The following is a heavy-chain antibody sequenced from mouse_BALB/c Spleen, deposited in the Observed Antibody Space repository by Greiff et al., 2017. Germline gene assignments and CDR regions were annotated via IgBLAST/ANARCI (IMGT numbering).Heavy chain of an antibody. CDR3: ASNDYGSFAY. V-gene: IGHV5-17*02. Sequence: EVQLQESGGGLVQPGGSRKLSCAASGFTFSSFGMHWVRQAPEKGLEWVAYISSGSSTIYYADTVKGRFTISRDNPKNTLFLQMTSLRSEDTAMYYCASNDYGSFAYWGQGTLVTVSA. D-gene: IGHD2-1*01. J-gene: IGHJ3*01. CDR2: ISSGSSTI. CDR1: GFTFSSFG.